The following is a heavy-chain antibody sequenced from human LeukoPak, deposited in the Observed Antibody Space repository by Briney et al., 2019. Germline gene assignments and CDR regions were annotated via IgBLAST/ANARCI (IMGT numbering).Heavy chain of an antibody. CDR1: GGTFSSYA. J-gene: IGHJ4*02. V-gene: IGHV1-69*13. D-gene: IGHD2-21*01. CDR2: IIPIFGTA. CDR3: ARAQPEDILWWNY. Sequence: EASVKVSCKASGGTFSSYAISWVRQAPGQGLEWVGGIIPIFGTANYAQKFQGRVTITADESTSTAYMELSSLRSEDTAVYYCARAQPEDILWWNYWGQGTLVTVSS.